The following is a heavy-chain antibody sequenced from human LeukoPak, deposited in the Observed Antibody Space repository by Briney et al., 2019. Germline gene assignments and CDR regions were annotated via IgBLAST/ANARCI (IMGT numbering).Heavy chain of an antibody. J-gene: IGHJ4*02. CDR1: DYSISSAYS. D-gene: IGHD3-22*01. CDR2: VFHSGST. V-gene: IGHV4-38-2*02. CDR3: ARSAGPYYNSSGYSY. Sequence: SETLSLTCSVYDYSISSAYSWGSNVFHSGSTNYNPSLKSRVTISVDTSKNQFSLKLSSVTAADTAVYYCARSAGPYYNSSGYSYWGQGTLVTVSS.